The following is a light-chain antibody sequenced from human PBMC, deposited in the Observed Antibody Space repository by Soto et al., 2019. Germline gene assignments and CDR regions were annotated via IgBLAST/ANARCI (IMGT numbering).Light chain of an antibody. CDR1: QSVNSD. CDR3: QQYNNWSPYT. V-gene: IGKV3-15*01. Sequence: EIVMTQSPATLSVSPGDRATLSCTASQSVNSDLAWYQQKPGQSPRLLIYGASTRATGVPARFSGSGSGTEFTLTITSLQSEDLAIYYCQQYNNWSPYTFGQGTKLKIK. CDR2: GAS. J-gene: IGKJ2*01.